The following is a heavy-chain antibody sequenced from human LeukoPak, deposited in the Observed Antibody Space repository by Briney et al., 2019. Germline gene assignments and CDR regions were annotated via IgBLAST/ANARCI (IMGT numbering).Heavy chain of an antibody. V-gene: IGHV1-69*05. CDR2: IIPIFGTA. J-gene: IGHJ4*02. Sequence: SVKVSCKASGGTFGSYAISWVRQAPGQGLEWMGGIIPIFGTANYAQKFQGRVTITTDESTSTAYMELSSLRSEDTAVYYCARAGYYYDSSGYYHFDYWGQGTLVTVSS. CDR1: GGTFGSYA. D-gene: IGHD3-22*01. CDR3: ARAGYYYDSSGYYHFDY.